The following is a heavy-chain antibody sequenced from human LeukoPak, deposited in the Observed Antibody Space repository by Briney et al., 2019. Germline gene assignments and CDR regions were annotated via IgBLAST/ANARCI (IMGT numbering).Heavy chain of an antibody. CDR2: INPNSGDT. Sequence: VASVKVSCKASGYTFTGYYMHWVRQAPGQGLEWMGWINPNSGDTNYAQKFQGRVTMTRDTSISTAYMEVSRLRSDDTAVYYCARDLDPWRDWFDPWGQGTLVTVSS. CDR1: GYTFTGYY. CDR3: ARDLDPWRDWFDP. J-gene: IGHJ5*02. D-gene: IGHD1-1*01. V-gene: IGHV1-2*02.